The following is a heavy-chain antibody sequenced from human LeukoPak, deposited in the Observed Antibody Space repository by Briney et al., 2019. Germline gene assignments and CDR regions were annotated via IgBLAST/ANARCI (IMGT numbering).Heavy chain of an antibody. D-gene: IGHD3-22*01. V-gene: IGHV3-53*01. J-gene: IGHJ4*02. CDR2: ILTDSNGGGT. Sequence: GGSLRLSCAASGFIVSSNYMNWVRQAPGTGLEWVSFILTDSNGGGTYYADSVKGRFTISRDNSKNTLHLQMNSLRAEDTAVYYCAKGQNYYDSSGFSYWGQGTLVTVSS. CDR3: AKGQNYYDSSGFSY. CDR1: GFIVSSNY.